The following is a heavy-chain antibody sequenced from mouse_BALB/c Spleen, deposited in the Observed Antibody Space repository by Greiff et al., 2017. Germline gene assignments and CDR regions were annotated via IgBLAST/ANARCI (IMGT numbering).Heavy chain of an antibody. CDR3: ARDWEDY. Sequence: VQRVESGAELVRPGSSVKISCKASGYAFSSYWMNWVKQRPGQGLEWIGQIYPGDGDTNYNGKFKGKATLTADKSSSTAYMQLSSLTSEDSAVYFCARDWEDYWGQGTTLTVSS. J-gene: IGHJ2*01. CDR2: IYPGDGDT. D-gene: IGHD4-1*01. CDR1: GYAFSSYW. V-gene: IGHV1-80*01.